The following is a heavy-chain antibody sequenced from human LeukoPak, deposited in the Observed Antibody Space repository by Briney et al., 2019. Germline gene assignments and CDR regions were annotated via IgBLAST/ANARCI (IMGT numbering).Heavy chain of an antibody. CDR2: ITGSGIST. J-gene: IGHJ4*02. V-gene: IGHV3-23*01. Sequence: GGSLRLSCAASGFTFSSYGISSVRQAPGKGLEWVSAITGSGISTYYADSVKGRFTISRDNSKNTLYMQMNSLRAEDTAVYYCAKGFDYWGQGILVTVSS. CDR1: GFTFSSYG. CDR3: AKGFDY.